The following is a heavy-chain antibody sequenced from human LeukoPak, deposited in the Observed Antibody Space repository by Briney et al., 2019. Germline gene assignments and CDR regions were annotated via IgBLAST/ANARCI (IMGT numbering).Heavy chain of an antibody. CDR2: TYNGGST. J-gene: IGHJ4*02. D-gene: IGHD5-18*01. Sequence: GGSLRLSCAASGFTVSSTYMSWVRQAPGKGLEWVSVTYNGGSTYYADSVKGRFTIPRDNSKNTVYLQMNSLRAEDTAVYYCARDGEYSYGYGFDYWGQGTLVTVSS. CDR3: ARDGEYSYGYGFDY. CDR1: GFTVSSTY. V-gene: IGHV3-66*01.